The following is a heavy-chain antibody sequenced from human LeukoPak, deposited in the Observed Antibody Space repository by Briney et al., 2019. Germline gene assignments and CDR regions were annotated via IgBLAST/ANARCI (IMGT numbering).Heavy chain of an antibody. V-gene: IGHV1-69*04. CDR1: GGTFSTYA. Sequence: SVKVSCKTSGGTFSTYAISWVRQAPGQGLQWMGRIIPILDIADYAQKLVRVTITADKSTSTAYMELSSLRSEDTAVYYCATATYYDSSGYYETIGHLESWGQGTLVTVSS. J-gene: IGHJ4*02. D-gene: IGHD3-22*01. CDR3: ATATYYDSSGYYETIGHLES. CDR2: IIPILDIA.